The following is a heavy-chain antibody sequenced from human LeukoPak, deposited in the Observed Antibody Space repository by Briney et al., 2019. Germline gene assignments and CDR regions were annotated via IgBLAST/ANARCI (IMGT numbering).Heavy chain of an antibody. CDR2: ISSSGSTI. Sequence: GGSLRLSCAASGFTFSDYYMSWIRQAPGKGLEWVSHISSSGSTIYYADSVKGRFTISRDNAKNSLYLQMNSLRAEDTAVYYCARDSHFGYYGSGSYYDYYYGMDVWGQGTTVTVSS. V-gene: IGHV3-11*01. D-gene: IGHD3-10*01. J-gene: IGHJ6*02. CDR3: ARDSHFGYYGSGSYYDYYYGMDV. CDR1: GFTFSDYY.